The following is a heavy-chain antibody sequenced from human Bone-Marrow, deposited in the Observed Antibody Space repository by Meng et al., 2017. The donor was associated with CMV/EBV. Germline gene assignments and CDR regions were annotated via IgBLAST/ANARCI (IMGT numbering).Heavy chain of an antibody. J-gene: IGHJ4*02. Sequence: GSLRLSCTVSGGSISSTRYYWGWIRQPPGKGLEWIGSIYYSGSTYYNPSLKSRVTISVDTSKNQFSLKLNSVTAADTAVYYCARSTSRWLQVFDYWGQGTLVTVSS. V-gene: IGHV4-39*07. CDR2: IYYSGST. D-gene: IGHD5-24*01. CDR3: ARSTSRWLQVFDY. CDR1: GGSISSTRYY.